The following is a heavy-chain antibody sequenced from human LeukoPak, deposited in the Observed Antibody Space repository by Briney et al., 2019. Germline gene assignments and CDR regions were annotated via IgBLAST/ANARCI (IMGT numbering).Heavy chain of an antibody. CDR2: IYYSGST. Sequence: SETLSLTCTVSGGSISSYYWSWIRQPPGKGLEWIGYIYYSGSTNYNPSLKGRVTISVDTSKNQFSLKLSSVTAADTAVYYCATRITGTAGRMDVWGQGTTVTVSS. J-gene: IGHJ6*02. V-gene: IGHV4-59*08. CDR1: GGSISSYY. CDR3: ATRITGTAGRMDV. D-gene: IGHD1-20*01.